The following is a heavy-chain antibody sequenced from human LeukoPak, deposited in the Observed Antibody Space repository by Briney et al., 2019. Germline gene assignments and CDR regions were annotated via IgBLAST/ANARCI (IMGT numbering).Heavy chain of an antibody. CDR1: GFTFSSYG. V-gene: IGHV3-23*01. CDR2: ISGSGGST. J-gene: IGHJ4*02. CDR3: ARDESFSYGDYFDY. D-gene: IGHD4-17*01. Sequence: PGGSLRLSCAASGFTFSSYGMSWVRQAPGKGLEWVSAISGSGGSTYYADSVKGRFIISRDNSKNTLYLQMNSLRAEDTAVYYCARDESFSYGDYFDYWGQGTLVTVSS.